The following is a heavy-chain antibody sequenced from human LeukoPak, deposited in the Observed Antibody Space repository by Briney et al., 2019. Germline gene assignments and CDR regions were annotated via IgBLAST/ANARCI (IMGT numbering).Heavy chain of an antibody. CDR2: IYNSGST. CDR1: GGSISSYY. V-gene: IGHV4-4*07. Sequence: SETLSLTCTVSGGSISSYYWSWIRQPAGKGLEWIGRIYNSGSTYYNPSLKSRVTISVDTSKNQFSLKLSSVTAADTAVYYCARVLNYYYYYMDVWGKGTTVTVSS. D-gene: IGHD3-9*01. J-gene: IGHJ6*03. CDR3: ARVLNYYYYYMDV.